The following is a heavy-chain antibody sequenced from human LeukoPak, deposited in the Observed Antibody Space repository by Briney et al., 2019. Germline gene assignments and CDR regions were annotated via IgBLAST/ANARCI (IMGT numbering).Heavy chain of an antibody. V-gene: IGHV3-21*01. D-gene: IGHD3-22*01. Sequence: GGSLRLSCAASGFTFSSYSMNWVRQAPGKGLEWVSSISSSSYIYYADSVKGRFTISRDNAKNSLYLQMNSLRAEDTAVYYCASNDGYYDSSGYHGDYWGQGTLVTVSS. CDR1: GFTFSSYS. J-gene: IGHJ4*02. CDR3: ASNDGYYDSSGYHGDY. CDR2: ISSSSYI.